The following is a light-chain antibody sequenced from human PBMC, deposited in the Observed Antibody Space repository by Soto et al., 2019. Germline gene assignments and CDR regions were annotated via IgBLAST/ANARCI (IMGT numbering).Light chain of an antibody. CDR2: DVN. Sequence: QSALTQPRSVSGSPGQSVTISCSGTSSDVGGSNYISWYQQYAGNAPKFMIYDVNKRPSGVPDRFSGSRSGNTASLTISGLQTEDEADYYCCSYAGSSTLLFGGGPKLTVL. CDR3: CSYAGSSTLL. J-gene: IGLJ2*01. CDR1: SSDVGGSNY. V-gene: IGLV2-11*01.